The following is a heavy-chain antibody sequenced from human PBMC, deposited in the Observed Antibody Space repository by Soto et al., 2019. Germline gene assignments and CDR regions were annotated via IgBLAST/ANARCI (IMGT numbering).Heavy chain of an antibody. CDR3: ARARITILGRGGMDV. CDR1: GGTFSSYA. J-gene: IGHJ6*02. CDR2: IIPIFGTA. D-gene: IGHD3-3*01. V-gene: IGHV1-69*12. Sequence: QVQLVQSGAEVKKPGSSVKVSCKASGGTFSSYAISWVRQAPGQGLEWMGGIIPIFGTANYAQKFQGRVTIXXDXYXXTAYMELSSLRSEATAVYYCARARITILGRGGMDVWGQGTTVTVSS.